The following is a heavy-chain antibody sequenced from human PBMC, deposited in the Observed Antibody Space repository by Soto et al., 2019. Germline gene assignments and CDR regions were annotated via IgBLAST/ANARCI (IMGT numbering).Heavy chain of an antibody. J-gene: IGHJ4*02. V-gene: IGHV3-64*01. CDR1: GFPFSSYA. D-gene: IGHD2-15*01. CDR3: ARELCNGGTCQLFFDY. CDR2: ISSYGSP. Sequence: GGSLRLSCAASGFPFSSYAMHWVRQAPGKGLEYVSGISSYGSPFYVNSVEGRFTISRDNSKNTLYLQMGSLRAEDTAVYYCARELCNGGTCQLFFDYWGQGTLVTVSS.